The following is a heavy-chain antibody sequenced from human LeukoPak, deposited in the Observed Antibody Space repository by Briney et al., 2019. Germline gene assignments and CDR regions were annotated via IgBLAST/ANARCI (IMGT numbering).Heavy chain of an antibody. Sequence: GGSLRLSCAASGFTFSGCAIHWVRQASGKGLEWVGRIRSKANSHATAYAASVKGRFTISRDDSENTAYLQMNSLKTEDTAVYYCTRRDYFHSSGYDYWGQGTLVTVSS. CDR2: IRSKANSHAT. CDR3: TRRDYFHSSGYDY. CDR1: GFTFSGCA. D-gene: IGHD3-22*01. J-gene: IGHJ4*02. V-gene: IGHV3-73*01.